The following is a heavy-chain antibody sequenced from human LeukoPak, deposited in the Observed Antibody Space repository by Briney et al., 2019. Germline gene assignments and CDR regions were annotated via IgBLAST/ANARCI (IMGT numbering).Heavy chain of an antibody. CDR2: INHSGST. D-gene: IGHD4-17*01. J-gene: IGHJ4*02. CDR1: GGSFSGYY. Sequence: PSETLSLTCAVYGGSFSGYYWSWIRQPPGKGLEWIGEINHSGSTNYNPSLKSRVTISVDTSKNQFFLKLSSVTAADTAVYYCARGLVDESGETRAHFDYWGQGTLVTVSS. V-gene: IGHV4-34*01. CDR3: ARGLVDESGETRAHFDY.